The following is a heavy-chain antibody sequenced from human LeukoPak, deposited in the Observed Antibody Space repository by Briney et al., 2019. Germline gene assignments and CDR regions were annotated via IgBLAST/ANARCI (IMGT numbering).Heavy chain of an antibody. Sequence: PSETLSLTCTVSGGSISSGGYYWSWIRQHPVKGLDWIGYIYYSGSTYYNPSLKSRVTISVYTSKNQFSLKLSSVTAAGTAVYYCARRIAAAGTFDYWGQGTLVTVSS. CDR2: IYYSGST. J-gene: IGHJ4*02. CDR3: ARRIAAAGTFDY. V-gene: IGHV4-31*03. CDR1: GGSISSGGYY. D-gene: IGHD6-13*01.